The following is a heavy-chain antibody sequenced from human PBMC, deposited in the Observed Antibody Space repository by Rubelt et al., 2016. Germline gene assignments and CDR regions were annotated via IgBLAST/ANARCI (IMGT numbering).Heavy chain of an antibody. CDR3: ASKLYDYPYYFDC. CDR2: IYYTGST. D-gene: IGHD5-12*01. Sequence: QVQLQQWGAGLLKPSETLSLTCAVYGGSFSGYYWSWIRQPPGEGLEWIGTIYYTGSTYYNPSLKSRVTIPVDTSKNQFSLKLSLVTAAETAVYYCASKLYDYPYYFDCWGQGTLVTVSS. CDR1: GGSFSGYY. J-gene: IGHJ4*02. V-gene: IGHV4-34*01.